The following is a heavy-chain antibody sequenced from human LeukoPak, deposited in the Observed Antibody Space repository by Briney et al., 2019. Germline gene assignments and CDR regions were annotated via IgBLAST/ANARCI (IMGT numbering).Heavy chain of an antibody. CDR2: IWYDGSNK. D-gene: IGHD4-17*01. Sequence: GRSLRLSCAASGFTFSSYGMHWVREAPGKGLEWVAVIWYDGSNKYYADSVKGRFTISRDNSKNTLYLQMNRLRAEDTAVYYCARETLYGNFDYWGQGTLVTVSS. V-gene: IGHV3-33*01. CDR1: GFTFSSYG. CDR3: ARETLYGNFDY. J-gene: IGHJ4*02.